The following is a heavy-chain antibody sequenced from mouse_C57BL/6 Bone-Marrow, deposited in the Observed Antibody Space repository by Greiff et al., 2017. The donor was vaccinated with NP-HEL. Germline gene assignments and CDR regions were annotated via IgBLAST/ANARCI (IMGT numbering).Heavy chain of an antibody. CDR3: ARDYYGSSYSYWYFDV. CDR1: GYTFTSYG. V-gene: IGHV1-81*01. D-gene: IGHD1-1*01. CDR2: IYPRSGNT. J-gene: IGHJ1*03. Sequence: VKLVESGAELARPGASVKLSCKASGYTFTSYGISWVKQRTGQGLEWIGEIYPRSGNTYYNEKFKGKATLTADKSSSTAYMELRSLTSEDSAVYFCARDYYGSSYSYWYFDVWGTGTTVTVSS.